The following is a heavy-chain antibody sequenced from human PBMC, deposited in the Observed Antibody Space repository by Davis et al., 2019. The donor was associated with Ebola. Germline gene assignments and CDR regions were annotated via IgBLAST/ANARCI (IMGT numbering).Heavy chain of an antibody. CDR1: GGSFSGYY. D-gene: IGHD3-10*01. CDR3: FTDSMVRGVIY. V-gene: IGHV4-38-2*01. J-gene: IGHJ4*02. Sequence: SETLSLTCAVYGGSFSGYYWGWIRQPPGKGLEWIGSIYHSGSTYYNPSLKSRVTISVDTSKNKFSLKLSSVTAADTAVYYCFTDSMVRGVIYWGQGTLVTVSS. CDR2: IYHSGST.